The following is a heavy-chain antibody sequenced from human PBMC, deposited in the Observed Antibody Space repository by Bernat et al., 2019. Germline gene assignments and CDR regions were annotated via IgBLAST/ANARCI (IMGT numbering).Heavy chain of an antibody. CDR2: IWYDGSNK. CDR3: ARDTQYSSSPCFDY. D-gene: IGHD6-6*01. V-gene: IGHV3-33*01. CDR1: GFTFSSYG. J-gene: IGHJ4*02. Sequence: QVQLVESGGGVVQPGRSLRLSCAASGFTFSSYGMHWVRQAPGKGLEWVEVIWYDGSNKYYAESVKGRFTISRDNSKNTLYLQMKSLRAEDTAVYYCARDTQYSSSPCFDYWGQGTLVTVSS.